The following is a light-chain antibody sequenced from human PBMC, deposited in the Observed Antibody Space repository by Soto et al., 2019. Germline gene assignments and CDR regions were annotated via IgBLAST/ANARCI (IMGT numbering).Light chain of an antibody. Sequence: DIVLTQSPAILSLSPGEKATLSCRASQSVSGSLGWYQQKPGQAPRLIIYDASVRATGIPARFSGSGSGTDFTLTISSLEPEDFAVYYCQQRSNWPPALTFGGGTKVDI. CDR2: DAS. CDR1: QSVSGS. V-gene: IGKV3-11*01. CDR3: QQRSNWPPALT. J-gene: IGKJ4*01.